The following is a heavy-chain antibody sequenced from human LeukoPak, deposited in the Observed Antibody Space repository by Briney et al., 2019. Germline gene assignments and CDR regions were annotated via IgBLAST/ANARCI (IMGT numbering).Heavy chain of an antibody. V-gene: IGHV4-59*01. D-gene: IGHD2-2*01. J-gene: IGHJ3*02. CDR3: ARMPGSNDAFDI. CDR1: GGSISSYY. CDR2: IYYSGST. Sequence: SETLSLTCTVSGGSISSYYWSWIRQPPGKGLEWIGYIYYSGSTNYNPSLKSRVTISVDTSKNQFSLKLSSVIAADTAVYYCARMPGSNDAFDIWGQGTMVTVSS.